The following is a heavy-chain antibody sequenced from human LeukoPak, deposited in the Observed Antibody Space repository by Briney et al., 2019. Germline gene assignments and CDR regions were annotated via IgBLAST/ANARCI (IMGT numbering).Heavy chain of an antibody. CDR1: GYTFTSYG. CDR3: ARVIHNYDILTGYYTPADAFDI. D-gene: IGHD3-9*01. CDR2: ISAYNGNT. J-gene: IGHJ3*02. V-gene: IGHV1-18*01. Sequence: ASVKVSCKASGYTFTSYGISWVRQAPGQGLEWMGWISAYNGNTNYAQKLQGRVTMTTDTSTSTAYMELRSLRSDDTAVYYCARVIHNYDILTGYYTPADAFDIWGQGTMVTVSS.